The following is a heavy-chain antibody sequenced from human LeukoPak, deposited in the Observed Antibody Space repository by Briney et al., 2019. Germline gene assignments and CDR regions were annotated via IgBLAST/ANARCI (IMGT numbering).Heavy chain of an antibody. CDR2: INDNGRA. D-gene: IGHD1-7*01. J-gene: IGHJ6*03. Sequence: PSETLSLTCAVYGGSFSNYYWNWIRQPPGKGLEWLGEINDNGRANYNPSLMSRVTVSVDTSKNQFSLRLTSVTATDTAVYYCARRWNYGRNYYIDVSGKGATVSVSS. CDR3: ARRWNYGRNYYIDV. V-gene: IGHV4-34*01. CDR1: GGSFSNYY.